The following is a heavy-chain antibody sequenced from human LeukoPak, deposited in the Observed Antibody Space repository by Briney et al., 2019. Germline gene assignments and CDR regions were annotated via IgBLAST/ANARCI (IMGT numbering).Heavy chain of an antibody. D-gene: IGHD1-26*01. J-gene: IGHJ4*02. CDR2: INWSGGST. V-gene: IGHV3-20*04. Sequence: PGGSLRLSCAASGFTFSRYWMSWVRQAPGKGLEWVSGINWSGGSTGYADSVKGRFTISRDNAKNSLYLQMNSLRAEDTALYYCARGSGTYYRYFDYWGQGTLVTVSS. CDR3: ARGSGTYYRYFDY. CDR1: GFTFSRYW.